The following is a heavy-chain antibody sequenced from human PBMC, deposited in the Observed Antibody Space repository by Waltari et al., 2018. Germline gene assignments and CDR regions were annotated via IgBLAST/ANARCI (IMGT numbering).Heavy chain of an antibody. CDR3: ARFPEYQLPYYYYGMDV. Sequence: QVQLVQSGAEVKKPGSSVKVSCKASGGTFSSYSISWVRQAPGQGLEWMGGIIPIFGTANYAQKFQGRVTITADESTSTAYMELSSLRSEDTAVYYCARFPEYQLPYYYYGMDVWGQGTTVTVSS. J-gene: IGHJ6*02. D-gene: IGHD2-2*01. CDR1: GGTFSSYS. CDR2: IIPIFGTA. V-gene: IGHV1-69*01.